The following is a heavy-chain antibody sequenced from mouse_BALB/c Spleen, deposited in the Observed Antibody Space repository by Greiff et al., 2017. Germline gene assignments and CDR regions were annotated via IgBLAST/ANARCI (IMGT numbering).Heavy chain of an antibody. Sequence: EVKVVESGGGLVKPGGSLKLSCAASGFTFSSYAMSWVRQSPEKRLEWVAEISSGGSYTYYPDTVTGRFTISRDNAKNTLYLEMSSLRSEDTAMYYCARNYDYDGGAWFAYWGQGTLVTVSA. J-gene: IGHJ3*01. CDR2: ISSGGSYT. CDR3: ARNYDYDGGAWFAY. CDR1: GFTFSSYA. D-gene: IGHD2-4*01. V-gene: IGHV5-9-4*01.